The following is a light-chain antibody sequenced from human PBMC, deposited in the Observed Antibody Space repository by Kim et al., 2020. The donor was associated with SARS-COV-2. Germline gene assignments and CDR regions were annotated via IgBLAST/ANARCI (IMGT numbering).Light chain of an antibody. V-gene: IGKV1-5*01. CDR2: GAS. CDR1: QSINSY. Sequence: DIQMTQSPSALSAVVGDTVTIACRASQSINSYLAWYQQKPGKAPKLLVYGASSLEEGVPSKFSGSGFGTDFTLTIRGLHPDDFAAYFCQQYDPFPWTFGQGTKVDIK. CDR3: QQYDPFPWT. J-gene: IGKJ1*01.